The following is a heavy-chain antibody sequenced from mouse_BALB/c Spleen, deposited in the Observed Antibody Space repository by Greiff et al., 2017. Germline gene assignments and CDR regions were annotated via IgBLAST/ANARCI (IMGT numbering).Heavy chain of an antibody. CDR1: GFSLSTSGMG. D-gene: IGHD2-1*01. J-gene: IGHJ4*01. CDR2: IWWDDDK. V-gene: IGHV8-8*01. CDR3: ARSQCGNYGYDMDY. Sequence: QVPLKVSGPGLLKPSQSLSLTCSSSGFSLSTSGMGVGWIRQPTGKGLEWLAHIWWDDDKYYNPYLKSQLTISKDTSRNQVFLKITSVDTADTAAYDCARSQCGNYGYDMDYWGQGTSVTVAS.